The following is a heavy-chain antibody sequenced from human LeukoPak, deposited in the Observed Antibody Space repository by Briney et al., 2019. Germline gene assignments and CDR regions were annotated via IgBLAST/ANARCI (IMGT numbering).Heavy chain of an antibody. V-gene: IGHV1-69*04. CDR1: GGTFSSYA. Sequence: SVKVSCKASGGTFSSYAISWVRQAPGQGLGWMGRIIPILGIANYAQKFQGRVTITADKSTSTAYMELSSLRSEDTAVYYCARGRYSGYAYYFDYWGQGTLVTVSS. CDR3: ARGRYSGYAYYFDY. D-gene: IGHD5-12*01. CDR2: IIPILGIA. J-gene: IGHJ4*02.